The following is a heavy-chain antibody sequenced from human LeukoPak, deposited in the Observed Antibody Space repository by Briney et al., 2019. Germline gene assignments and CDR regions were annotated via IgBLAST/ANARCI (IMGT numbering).Heavy chain of an antibody. V-gene: IGHV3-11*06. CDR3: ARSGYSGYDPDY. CDR1: GFTFGGYF. J-gene: IGHJ4*02. CDR2: ISPGSDYT. D-gene: IGHD5-12*01. Sequence: GGSLRLSCAASGFTFGGYFMNWIRQAPGKGLEWVSYISPGSDYTNYADSVKGRFTISRDNAKNSLYLQMNSLRAEDTAVYFCARSGYSGYDPDYWGQGTLVTVSS.